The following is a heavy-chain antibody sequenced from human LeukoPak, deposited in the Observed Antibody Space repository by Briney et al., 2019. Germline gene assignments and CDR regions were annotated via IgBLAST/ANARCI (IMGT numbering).Heavy chain of an antibody. CDR2: IKTDGSQI. CDR1: GFTFSSYW. CDR3: ARDWALTHYYDSSGYYEWEGAFDI. V-gene: IGHV3-7*01. J-gene: IGHJ3*02. D-gene: IGHD3-22*01. Sequence: GGSLRLSCVASGFTFSSYWMTWVRQAPGKGLEWVANIKTDGSQIYYVDSVKGRFTISRDNAKNSLYLQMNSLRAEDTAVYYCARDWALTHYYDSSGYYEWEGAFDIWGQGTMVTVSS.